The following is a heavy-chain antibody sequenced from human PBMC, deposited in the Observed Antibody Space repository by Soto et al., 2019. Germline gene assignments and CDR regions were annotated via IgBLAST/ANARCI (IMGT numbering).Heavy chain of an antibody. CDR3: AKDFSGSPGYYYYGMDV. CDR1: GFTFSSYG. V-gene: IGHV3-30*18. J-gene: IGHJ6*02. CDR2: ISYDGSNK. Sequence: GGSLRLSCAASGFTFSSYGMHWVRQAPGKGLEWVAVISYDGSNKYYADSVKGRFTISRDNSKNTLYLQMNSLRAEDTAVYYCAKDFSGSPGYYYYGMDVWGQGTTVTVSS. D-gene: IGHD1-26*01.